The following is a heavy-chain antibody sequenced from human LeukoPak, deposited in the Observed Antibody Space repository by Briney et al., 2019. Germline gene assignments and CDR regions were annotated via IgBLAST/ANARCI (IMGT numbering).Heavy chain of an antibody. CDR2: IKSQSAGGTI. Sequence: GGSLRLSCAASGFKFRHSWMSWVRQSPGKGLEWIGRIKSQSAGGTIDYTAHVKGRFTISRDDSKNTLYLQMNSLKTEDTAVYYCTTDPRDWGQGTLVTVSS. CDR3: TTDPRD. J-gene: IGHJ4*02. V-gene: IGHV3-15*01. CDR1: GFKFRHSW.